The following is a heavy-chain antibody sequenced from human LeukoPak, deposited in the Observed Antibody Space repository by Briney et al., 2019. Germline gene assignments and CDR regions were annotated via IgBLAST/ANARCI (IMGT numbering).Heavy chain of an antibody. J-gene: IGHJ4*02. D-gene: IGHD5-24*01. CDR2: ISGSGGST. CDR1: GFTLSSYA. V-gene: IGHV3-23*01. Sequence: GGSLRLSCAASGFTLSSYAMSWVRQAPGKGLEWVSAISGSGGSTCYADSVKGRFTISRDNSKNTLYLQMNSLRAEDTAVYYCAKGRDGYKYADYWGQGTLVTVSS. CDR3: AKGRDGYKYADY.